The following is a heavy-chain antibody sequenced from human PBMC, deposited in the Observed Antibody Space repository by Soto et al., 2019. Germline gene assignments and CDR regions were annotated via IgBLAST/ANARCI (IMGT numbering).Heavy chain of an antibody. Sequence: SETLSLTCRVSDGSMSSDSSYWGWIRQPPGKGLEWIGVINHSGSTYHNLSLKGRVTMSVDASRNQFSLKLTSMTAADTAVYYCARLGGYVSVGYYYLWDSWGQGTLVTVSS. CDR3: ARLGGYVSVGYYYLWDS. CDR2: INHSGST. CDR1: DGSMSSDSSY. J-gene: IGHJ4*02. V-gene: IGHV4-39*01. D-gene: IGHD3-22*01.